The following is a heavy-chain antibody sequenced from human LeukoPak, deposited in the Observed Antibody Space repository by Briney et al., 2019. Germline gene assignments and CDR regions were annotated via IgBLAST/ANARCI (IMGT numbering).Heavy chain of an antibody. V-gene: IGHV1-69*01. CDR1: GGTFSSYT. J-gene: IGHJ3*02. D-gene: IGHD2-21*01. CDR3: ARGWQLGGDLGDAFDI. Sequence: SVKVSCKTSGGTFSSYTITWVRHAPGQGLEWMGGIIPIFGTTNYAQKFQGRVTITADESTSTAYMELSSLRSEDTAVYYCARGWQLGGDLGDAFDIWGQGTMVTVSS. CDR2: IIPIFGTT.